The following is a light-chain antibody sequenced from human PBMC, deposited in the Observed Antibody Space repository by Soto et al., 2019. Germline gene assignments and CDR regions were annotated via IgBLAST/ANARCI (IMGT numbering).Light chain of an antibody. CDR1: QKISTY. J-gene: IGKJ3*01. V-gene: IGKV1-39*01. CDR3: QQSYSIPFT. Sequence: DIQMTQSPSSLSASVGDRVTITCRASQKISTYLTWYQLKPGKAPSLLIYAASTLQRGVPSRFSGSGSGTDFTLTISSLQPEDFATYYCQQSYSIPFTFGPGTKV. CDR2: AAS.